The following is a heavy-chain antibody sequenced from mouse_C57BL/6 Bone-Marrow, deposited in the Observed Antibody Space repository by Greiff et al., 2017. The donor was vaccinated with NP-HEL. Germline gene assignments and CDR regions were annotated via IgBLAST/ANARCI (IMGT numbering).Heavy chain of an antibody. CDR2: ISSGGSYT. CDR1: GFTFSSYG. Sequence: EVQRVESGGDLVKPGGSLKLSCAASGFTFSSYGMSWVRQTPDKRLEWVATISSGGSYTYYPDSVKGRFTISRDNAKNTLYLQMSSLKSEDTAMYYCARHCLEDTVVAPGMDYWGQGTSVTVSS. V-gene: IGHV5-6*01. J-gene: IGHJ4*01. D-gene: IGHD1-1*01. CDR3: ARHCLEDTVVAPGMDY.